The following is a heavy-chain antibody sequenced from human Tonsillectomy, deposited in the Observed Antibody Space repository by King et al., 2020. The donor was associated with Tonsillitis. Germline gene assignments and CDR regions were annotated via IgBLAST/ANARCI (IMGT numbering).Heavy chain of an antibody. Sequence: QLQESGPGLVKPSGTLSLTCAVSGGSISSSDWWSWVRQPPGKGLEWIGEIYHSGTTYYNPALKSRVTISVDKSKNQFSLKLSSVTAAATAVYYCARDVSASSGYFDSWGQGTLVTVSS. V-gene: IGHV4-4*02. D-gene: IGHD3-22*01. J-gene: IGHJ4*02. CDR2: IYHSGTT. CDR3: ARDVSASSGYFDS. CDR1: GGSISSSDW.